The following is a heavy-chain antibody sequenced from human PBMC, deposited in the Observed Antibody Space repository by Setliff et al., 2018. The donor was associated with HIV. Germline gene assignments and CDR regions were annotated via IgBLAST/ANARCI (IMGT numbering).Heavy chain of an antibody. V-gene: IGHV3-7*03. Sequence: HPGGSLRLSCAASGFTFRSHWMSWVRQAPGKGLDWVANIKQGGTENYSVDSVKGRFTISRDDAKNSLFLQMNSLRAEDTAMYYCARVLYISGWYGPVVKALDMWGQGTMVTVSS. D-gene: IGHD6-19*01. CDR2: IKQGGTEN. CDR3: ARVLYISGWYGPVVKALDM. J-gene: IGHJ3*02. CDR1: GFTFRSHW.